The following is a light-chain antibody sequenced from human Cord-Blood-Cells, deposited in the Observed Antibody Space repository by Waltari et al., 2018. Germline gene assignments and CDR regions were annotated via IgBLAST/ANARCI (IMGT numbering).Light chain of an antibody. CDR1: QSVLYSSNNKNY. CDR2: WAS. CDR3: QQYYSTPKT. V-gene: IGKV4-1*01. J-gene: IGKJ1*01. Sequence: DIVMTQSPDSLAVSLGERATINCKSSQSVLYSSNNKNYLTWYQQKPGQPPKLLIYWASTQESGVPDRFSGSGSGTDFTLTISSLQAEDVAVYYCQQYYSTPKTFGQGTKVEI.